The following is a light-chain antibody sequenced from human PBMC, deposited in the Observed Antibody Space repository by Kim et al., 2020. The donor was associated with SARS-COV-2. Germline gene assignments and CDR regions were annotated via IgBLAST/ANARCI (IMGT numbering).Light chain of an antibody. Sequence: KTVTIPCTRSSGTVVSNYVQWYQQRPRSAPTTVIFDVDQRPSGVPDRFSGSIDRSSNSASLTISGLKTEDEADDYCQSYDNSCHYVFGTGTKVTVL. CDR3: QSYDNSCHYV. V-gene: IGLV6-57*03. CDR1: SGTVVSNY. CDR2: DVD. J-gene: IGLJ1*01.